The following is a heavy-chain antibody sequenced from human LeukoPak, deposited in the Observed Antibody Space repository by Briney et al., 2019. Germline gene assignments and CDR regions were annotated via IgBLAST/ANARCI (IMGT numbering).Heavy chain of an antibody. CDR3: ARDGEQITTFE. CDR2: INTNTGNP. V-gene: IGHV7-4-1*02. Sequence: ASVKVSCKASGYTFTNYAMNWVRQTPGQGLEWMGWINTNTGNPTYAQGFTGRFVFSLDTSVSTAYLQISSLKAEDTAVYYCARDGEQITTFEWGQGTLVTVSS. D-gene: IGHD1/OR15-1a*01. CDR1: GYTFTNYA. J-gene: IGHJ4*02.